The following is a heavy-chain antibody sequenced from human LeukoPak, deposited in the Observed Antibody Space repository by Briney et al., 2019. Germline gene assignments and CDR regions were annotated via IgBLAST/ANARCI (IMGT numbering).Heavy chain of an antibody. CDR3: ATGLSPSGSYHNTYFDY. D-gene: IGHD3-10*01. J-gene: IGHJ4*02. Sequence: ASVKVSCKVSGYTLTELSMHWVRQAPGKGLEWVGSFDPEDGETIYAQKFQGRVTMTEDTSTDTAYMELSSLRSEDTAVYYCATGLSPSGSYHNTYFDYWGQGTLVTVSS. CDR1: GYTLTELS. V-gene: IGHV1-24*01. CDR2: FDPEDGET.